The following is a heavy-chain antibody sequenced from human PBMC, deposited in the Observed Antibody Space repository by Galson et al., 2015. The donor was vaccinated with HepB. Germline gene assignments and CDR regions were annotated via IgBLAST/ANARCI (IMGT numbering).Heavy chain of an antibody. CDR3: ARGSDIVVVPAAISTYGMDV. D-gene: IGHD2-2*01. V-gene: IGHV1-2*02. CDR1: GYTFTGYY. Sequence: SVKVSCKASGYTFTGYYMHWVRQAPGQGLEWMGWINSNSGGTNYAQKFQGRVTMTRDTSISTAYMELSRLRSDDTAVYYCARGSDIVVVPAAISTYGMDVWGQGTTVTVSS. J-gene: IGHJ6*02. CDR2: INSNSGGT.